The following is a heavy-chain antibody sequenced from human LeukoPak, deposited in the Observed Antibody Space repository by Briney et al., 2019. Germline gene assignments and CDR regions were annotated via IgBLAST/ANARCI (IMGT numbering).Heavy chain of an antibody. V-gene: IGHV1-18*04. CDR3: ARDLGASYYDSSGYYSSDAFDI. CDR1: GYTFTDYS. CDR2: VSAYNGNT. J-gene: IGHJ3*02. Sequence: ASVKVSCKASGYTFTDYSIHWLRQAPGQGLEWMGWVSAYNGNTNYAQKLQGRVTMTTDTSTSTAYMELRSLRSDDTAVYYCARDLGASYYDSSGYYSSDAFDIWGQGTMVTVSS. D-gene: IGHD3-22*01.